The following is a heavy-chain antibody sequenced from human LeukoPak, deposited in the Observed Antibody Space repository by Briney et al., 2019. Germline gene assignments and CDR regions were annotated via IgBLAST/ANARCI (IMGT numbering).Heavy chain of an antibody. CDR3: ARDLHYYDSSGFATNAFDI. CDR2: INPSGGST. CDR1: GYTFTSYY. J-gene: IGHJ3*02. V-gene: IGHV1-46*01. Sequence: ASVKVSCKASGYTFTSYYMHWVRQAPGQGLEWMGIINPSGGSTSYAQKFQGRVTVTRDTSTSTVYMELSSLRSEDTAVYYCARDLHYYDSSGFATNAFDIWGQGTMVTVSS. D-gene: IGHD3-22*01.